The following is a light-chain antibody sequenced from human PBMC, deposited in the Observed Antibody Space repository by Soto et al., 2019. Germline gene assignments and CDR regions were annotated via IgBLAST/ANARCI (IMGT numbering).Light chain of an antibody. CDR1: QTVASN. V-gene: IGKV3-15*01. Sequence: EIVMTQSPAILSVSPGERATLSCRASQTVASNLAWYQQKPGQAPRLLIHGASTRAYGVSARFSGSGSGTEFPLTISSLQTEDFAVYYCQQYHNWPPQYTFGQGTKLQIK. CDR2: GAS. CDR3: QQYHNWPPQYT. J-gene: IGKJ2*01.